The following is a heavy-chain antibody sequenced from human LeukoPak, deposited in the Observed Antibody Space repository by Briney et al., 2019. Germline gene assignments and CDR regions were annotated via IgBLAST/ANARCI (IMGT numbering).Heavy chain of an antibody. Sequence: SQTLSLTCAVSGGSISSGGYSWSWIRQPPGKGLEWIGYIYHSGSTYYSPSLKGRVTISVDRSKNQFSLKVNSVTAADTAVYYCARDKPSPYWGQGTLVTVSS. J-gene: IGHJ4*02. CDR3: ARDKPSPY. V-gene: IGHV4-30-2*01. CDR2: IYHSGST. CDR1: GGSISSGGYS.